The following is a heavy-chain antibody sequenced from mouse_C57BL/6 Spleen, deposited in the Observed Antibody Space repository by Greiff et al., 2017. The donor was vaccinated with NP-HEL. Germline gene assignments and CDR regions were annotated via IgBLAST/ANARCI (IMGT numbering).Heavy chain of an antibody. J-gene: IGHJ3*01. D-gene: IGHD1-1*01. CDR2: IDPSDSYT. Sequence: QVQLQQSGAELVRPGTSVKLSCKASGYTFTSYWMHWVKQRPGQGLEWIGVIDPSDSYTNYNQKFKGKATLTVDTSSSTAYMQLSSLTSEDSAVYYCARELPGAYWGQGTLVTVSA. CDR1: GYTFTSYW. V-gene: IGHV1-59*01. CDR3: ARELPGAY.